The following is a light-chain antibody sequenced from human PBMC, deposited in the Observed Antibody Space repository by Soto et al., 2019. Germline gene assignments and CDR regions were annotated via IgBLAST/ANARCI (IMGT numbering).Light chain of an antibody. J-gene: IGKJ1*01. Sequence: ELVLTQSPVTLSLSPGERATLSCTASQSVSSSYLAWYRQKPGQAPSLLMYGASTRAPGIPERFSGTGSGTDFTLTIRRLEPEDFAVYYCQQYGISPRTVGQGTKV. V-gene: IGKV3-20*01. CDR2: GAS. CDR3: QQYGISPRT. CDR1: QSVSSSY.